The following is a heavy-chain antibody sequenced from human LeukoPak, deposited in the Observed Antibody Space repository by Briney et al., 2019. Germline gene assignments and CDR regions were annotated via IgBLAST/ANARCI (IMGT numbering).Heavy chain of an antibody. V-gene: IGHV1-69*13. D-gene: IGHD6-6*01. Sequence: GASVKVSRKASGGTFSSYAISGVRQAPGQGLEWMGGIIPIFGTANYAQKFQGRVTITADESTSTAYMELSSLRSEDTAVYYCARDQIAARNWFDPWGQGTLVTVSS. CDR1: GGTFSSYA. CDR2: IIPIFGTA. CDR3: ARDQIAARNWFDP. J-gene: IGHJ5*02.